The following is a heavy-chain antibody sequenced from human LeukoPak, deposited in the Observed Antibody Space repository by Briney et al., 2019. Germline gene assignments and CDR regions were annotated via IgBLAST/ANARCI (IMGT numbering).Heavy chain of an antibody. J-gene: IGHJ4*02. D-gene: IGHD3-22*01. Sequence: PSETLSLTCTVSGASISSGSSYWSWIRQPAGKGLDWIGRIYTNGNTNYNPSLKSRVTISVDTSKNQFSLKLSSVTAADTAVYYCARGFDSSGYFIGYYFDYWGQGTLVTVSS. CDR2: IYTNGNT. CDR1: GASISSGSSY. V-gene: IGHV4-61*02. CDR3: ARGFDSSGYFIGYYFDY.